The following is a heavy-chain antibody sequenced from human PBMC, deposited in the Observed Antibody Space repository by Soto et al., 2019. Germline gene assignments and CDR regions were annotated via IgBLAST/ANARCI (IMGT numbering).Heavy chain of an antibody. V-gene: IGHV3-30*18. CDR3: AKDPPSSTYGG. CDR1: GFTFSSYG. D-gene: IGHD4-4*01. CDR2: ISYDGSNK. Sequence: QVQLVESGGGVVQPGRSLRLSCAASGFTFSSYGMHWVRQAPGKGLEWVAVISYDGSNKYYADSVKGRFTISRDNSKNTLYMQMNGRRAEDTAVYYCAKDPPSSTYGGGGQGTRVPVSS. J-gene: IGHJ4*02.